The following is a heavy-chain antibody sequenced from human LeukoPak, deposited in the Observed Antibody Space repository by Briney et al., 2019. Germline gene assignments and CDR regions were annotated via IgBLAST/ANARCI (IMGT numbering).Heavy chain of an antibody. Sequence: SETLSLTCSVSGHSITTTYYWGWIRQPPGQRLEWIGTIYHRGNTYYNPSFSSRGTMSVDTSKNQFSLSLSSVTAADTAVYYCARTVAGIPYNWFDPWGQGTLVTVSS. CDR3: ARTVAGIPYNWFDP. CDR2: IYHRGNT. D-gene: IGHD6-19*01. J-gene: IGHJ5*02. V-gene: IGHV4-38-2*02. CDR1: GHSITTTYY.